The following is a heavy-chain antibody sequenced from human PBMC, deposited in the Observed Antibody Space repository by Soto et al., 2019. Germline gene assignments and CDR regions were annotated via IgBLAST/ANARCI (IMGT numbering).Heavy chain of an antibody. V-gene: IGHV3-30*18. Sequence: GGSLRLSCAASGFTFSSYGMHWVRQAPGKGLEWVAVISYDGSNKYYADSVKGRFTISRDNSKNTLYLQMNSLRAEDTAVYYCAKPSYVLRFLEWLSPYYYYGMDVWGQGTTVTVSS. J-gene: IGHJ6*02. CDR1: GFTFSSYG. CDR3: AKPSYVLRFLEWLSPYYYYGMDV. CDR2: ISYDGSNK. D-gene: IGHD3-3*01.